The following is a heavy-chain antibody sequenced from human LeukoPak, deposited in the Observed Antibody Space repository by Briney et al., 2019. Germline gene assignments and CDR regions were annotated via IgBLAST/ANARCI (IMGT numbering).Heavy chain of an antibody. CDR3: VRGVVIVGPDMDV. CDR1: GFTFSSYW. D-gene: IGHD2-15*01. V-gene: IGHV3-74*01. J-gene: IGHJ6*02. Sequence: GGSLRLPCAASGFTFSSYWMLWVRQAPGGELVCVSRINSAGSATNYADSVKGRFTISRDNAKNTLYLQMNGLRAEDTAVYYCVRGVVIVGPDMDVWGQGTTVTVSS. CDR2: INSAGSAT.